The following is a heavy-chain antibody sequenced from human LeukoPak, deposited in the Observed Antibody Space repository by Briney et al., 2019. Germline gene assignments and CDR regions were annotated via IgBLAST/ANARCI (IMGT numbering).Heavy chain of an antibody. D-gene: IGHD4-11*01. V-gene: IGHV3-23*01. Sequence: GGSLRLSCAASGFTFSSYAMSWVRQAPGKGLEWVSTITTSGGSTYYADSVKGRFTISRDNSKNTLYLQMNSLRAADTAVYYCGKGDFTTVTFDYWGQGTLVTVSS. J-gene: IGHJ4*02. CDR1: GFTFSSYA. CDR2: ITTSGGST. CDR3: GKGDFTTVTFDY.